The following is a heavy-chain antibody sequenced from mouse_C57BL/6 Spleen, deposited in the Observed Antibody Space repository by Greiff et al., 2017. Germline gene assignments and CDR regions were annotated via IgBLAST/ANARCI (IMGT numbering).Heavy chain of an antibody. CDR2: INPNHGGT. Sequence: VQLQQSGPELVKPGASVKIPCKASGYTFTDYNMDWVQQSHGKSLEWIGDINPNHGGTIYNQKFKGKATLTVDKSSSTAYMELRSLTSEDTAFYYWARDDGDYPAWLAYWGQGTLVTVSA. CDR3: ARDDGDYPAWLAY. J-gene: IGHJ3*01. CDR1: GYTFTDYN. D-gene: IGHD2-3*01. V-gene: IGHV1-18*01.